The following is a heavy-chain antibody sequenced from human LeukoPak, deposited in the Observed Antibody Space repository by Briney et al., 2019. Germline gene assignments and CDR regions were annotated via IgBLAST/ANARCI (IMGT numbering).Heavy chain of an antibody. D-gene: IGHD3-10*01. CDR1: GGSISSYY. J-gene: IGHJ4*02. Sequence: SETLSLTCTVSGGSISSYYWSWIRQPPGKGLEWIGYIYYSGSTNYNPSLKSRVTISVDTPKNQFSLKLSSVTAADTAVYYCARGHNYYGSGSWIDYWGQGTLVTVSS. CDR3: ARGHNYYGSGSWIDY. V-gene: IGHV4-59*01. CDR2: IYYSGST.